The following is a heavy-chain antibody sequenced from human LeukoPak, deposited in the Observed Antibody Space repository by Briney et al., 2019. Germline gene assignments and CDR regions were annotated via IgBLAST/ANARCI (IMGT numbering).Heavy chain of an antibody. CDR1: GFTFSNYW. V-gene: IGHV3-7*01. Sequence: PGGSLRLSCAVSGFTFSNYWMSWVRQAPGKGLEWVAHIKQDESEKYYVDSVKGRFTISRDNAKNSLYLQMNSLRAEDTAIYYCARDKIVGASKFDYWGQGTRVTVSS. J-gene: IGHJ4*02. CDR2: IKQDESEK. D-gene: IGHD1-26*01. CDR3: ARDKIVGASKFDY.